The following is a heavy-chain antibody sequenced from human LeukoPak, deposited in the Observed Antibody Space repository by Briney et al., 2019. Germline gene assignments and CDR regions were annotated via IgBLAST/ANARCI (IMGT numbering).Heavy chain of an antibody. V-gene: IGHV3-74*01. J-gene: IGHJ6*02. D-gene: IGHD2-2*01. CDR2: INSDGSST. CDR3: ASNGPGDYYYYYGMDV. Sequence: PGGSLRLSCAASGFTFSSYWMHWVRQAPGKGLVWVSRINSDGSSTSYADSVKGRFTISRDNAKNTLYLQMNSLRAEDTAVYYCASNGPGDYYYYYGMDVWGQGTTVTVSS. CDR1: GFTFSSYW.